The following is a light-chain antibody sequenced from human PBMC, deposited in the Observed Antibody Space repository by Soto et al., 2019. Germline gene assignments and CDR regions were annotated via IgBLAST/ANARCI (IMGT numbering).Light chain of an antibody. Sequence: IGFTPSPGTLSLSPGERAPLSCRASQSVTSNYLAWYQEKPGQSPRLLIYGASIRATGVPDRFSGSGSETDFTLTITRLEPEDFAVYYCQQYSSSRTFGQGTKVDIK. CDR3: QQYSSSRT. J-gene: IGKJ1*01. V-gene: IGKV3-20*01. CDR2: GAS. CDR1: QSVTSNY.